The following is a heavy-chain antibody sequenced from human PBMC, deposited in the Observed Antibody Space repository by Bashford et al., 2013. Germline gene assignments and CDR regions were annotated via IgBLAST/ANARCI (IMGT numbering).Heavy chain of an antibody. CDR1: GGTFSSYA. Sequence: VASVKVSCKASGGTFSSYAISWVRQAPGQGLEWMGGIIPILGIANYAQKFQGRVTITADKSTSTAYMELSSLRSEDTAVYYCARESNEYQLLYVYDYWGQGTLVTVSS. CDR3: ARESNEYQLLYVYDY. V-gene: IGHV1-69*10. J-gene: IGHJ4*02. D-gene: IGHD2-2*02. CDR2: IIPILGIA.